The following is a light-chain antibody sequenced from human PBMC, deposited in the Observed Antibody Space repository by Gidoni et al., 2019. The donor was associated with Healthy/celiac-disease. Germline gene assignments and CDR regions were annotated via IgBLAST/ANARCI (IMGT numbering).Light chain of an antibody. CDR2: GNS. Sequence: QSVLTQPPSVSGAPGPSVTISCTGSSSNIGAGYDVHLYQQLPGTAPKLLIYGNSNRPARVPDRFSGSKSGTSASLAIPGVQAEDEDDYHCQSYDSSQVVFGTGTKVTVL. CDR3: QSYDSSQVV. V-gene: IGLV1-40*01. J-gene: IGLJ1*01. CDR1: SSNIGAGYD.